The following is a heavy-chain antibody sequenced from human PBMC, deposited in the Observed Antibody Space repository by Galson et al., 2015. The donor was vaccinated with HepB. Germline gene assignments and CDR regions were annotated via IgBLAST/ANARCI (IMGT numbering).Heavy chain of an antibody. CDR3: ARDLVGSGSGNWFDP. CDR2: INPSGGST. CDR1: GYTFTSYY. D-gene: IGHD3-10*01. V-gene: IGHV1-46*01. J-gene: IGHJ5*02. Sequence: SVKVSCKAPGYTFTSYYMHWVRQAPGQGLEWMGIINPSGGSTSYAQKFQGRVTMTRDTSTSTVYMELSSLRSEDTAVYYCARDLVGSGSGNWFDPWGQGTLVTVSS.